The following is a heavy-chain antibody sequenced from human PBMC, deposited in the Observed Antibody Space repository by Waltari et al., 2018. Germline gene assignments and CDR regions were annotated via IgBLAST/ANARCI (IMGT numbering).Heavy chain of an antibody. CDR1: GGTFSSYA. CDR2: IIPILGIA. D-gene: IGHD4-4*01. CDR3: ARGINSNYGYYFDY. Sequence: QVQLVPSGAELTKPGSSVKVSCKASGGTFSSYAISWLRQAPGQGLEWMGGIIPILGIANYAQKVQGRVTITADESTSTAYMERSSRRSEDTAVYYCARGINSNYGYYFDYWGQGTRVTVAS. J-gene: IGHJ4*02. V-gene: IGHV1-69*04.